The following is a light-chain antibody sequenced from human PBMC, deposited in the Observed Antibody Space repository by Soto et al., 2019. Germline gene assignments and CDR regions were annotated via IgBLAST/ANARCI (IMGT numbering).Light chain of an antibody. CDR1: QSVSNNY. V-gene: IGKV3-20*01. CDR3: QHYGGAPLT. CDR2: GAS. Sequence: EIVLTQSPGTLSLSPGERATLSCGASQSVSNNYLAWYQQKPGQAPRLLVYGASSRATGIPDRFSGSVSGTDFTLAISRLEPEDFAVYYCQHYGGAPLTFGQGTRLEIK. J-gene: IGKJ5*01.